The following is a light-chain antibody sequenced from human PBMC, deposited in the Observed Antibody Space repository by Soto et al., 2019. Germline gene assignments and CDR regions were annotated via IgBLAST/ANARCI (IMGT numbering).Light chain of an antibody. V-gene: IGKV1-27*01. J-gene: IGKJ1*01. CDR1: QAISIY. CDR3: QQYNSAPPT. Sequence: DIQMTQSPSSLSTSVGDRVTITCRASQAISIYLAWYQQKPGKVPKLLIYAAFTLQSGVPSRFSGSGSGTDFTLTISRLQPEDIATYYCQQYNSAPPTFGQGPKVEIK. CDR2: AAF.